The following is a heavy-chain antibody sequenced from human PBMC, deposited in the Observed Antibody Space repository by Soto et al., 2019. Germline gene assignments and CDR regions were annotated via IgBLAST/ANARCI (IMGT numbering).Heavy chain of an antibody. CDR2: ISGSGGST. CDR3: AKEKQWLVRLSGTDS. CDR1: GFTFSSYA. D-gene: IGHD6-19*01. J-gene: IGHJ4*02. Sequence: HPVGSLRLSCAASGFTFSSYAMSWVRQAPGKGLEWVSAISGSGGSTYYADSVKGRFTISRDNSKNTLYLQMNSLRAEDTAVYYCAKEKQWLVRLSGTDSWGQGTLVTVSS. V-gene: IGHV3-23*01.